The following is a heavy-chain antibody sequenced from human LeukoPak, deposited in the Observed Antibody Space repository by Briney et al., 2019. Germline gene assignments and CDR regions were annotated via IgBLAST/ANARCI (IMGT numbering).Heavy chain of an antibody. CDR3: ASQYQLLWYFDL. D-gene: IGHD2-2*01. CDR2: IYTSGST. Sequence: SEALSLTCTVSGGSISGYYWSWIRQPAGKGLEWIGRIYTSGSTNYNPSLKSRVTMSVDTSKNQFSLKLSSVTAADTAVYYCASQYQLLWYFDLWGRGTLVTVSS. CDR1: GGSISGYY. V-gene: IGHV4-4*07. J-gene: IGHJ2*01.